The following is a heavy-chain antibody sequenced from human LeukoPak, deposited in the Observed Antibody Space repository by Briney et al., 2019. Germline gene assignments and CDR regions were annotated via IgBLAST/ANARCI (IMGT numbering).Heavy chain of an antibody. D-gene: IGHD3-16*01. Sequence: PGRFLRLSCAASGFSFSVYWMHWVRQAPGKGPVWVSRIKTDGSITDYAGFVKGRFTISRDNAKNSLYLQMNSLRAEDTAVYYCARERQRSRQDGGYYYYYMDVWGKGTTVT. J-gene: IGHJ6*03. CDR2: IKTDGSIT. CDR3: ARERQRSRQDGGYYYYYMDV. CDR1: GFSFSVYW. V-gene: IGHV3-74*01.